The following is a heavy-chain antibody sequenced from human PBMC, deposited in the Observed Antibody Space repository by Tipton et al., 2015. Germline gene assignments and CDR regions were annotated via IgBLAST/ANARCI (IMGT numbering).Heavy chain of an antibody. CDR1: GFGFSSYA. V-gene: IGHV3-7*01. J-gene: IGHJ4*02. Sequence: GSLRLSCAASGFGFSSYAMSWVRQAPGKGLEWVANIKPDGSESYYVDSVKGRFTFSRDNAKNSLYLQMSSLRAEDTAVYYCARSGGYGWDYWGQGALVTVSS. D-gene: IGHD5-12*01. CDR2: IKPDGSES. CDR3: ARSGGYGWDY.